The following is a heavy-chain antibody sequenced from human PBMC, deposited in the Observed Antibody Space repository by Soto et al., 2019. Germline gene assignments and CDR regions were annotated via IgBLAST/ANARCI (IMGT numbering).Heavy chain of an antibody. Sequence: GESLKISCKGSGYSFAGYWITWVRQKPGKGLEWMGRIDPSDSQTYYSPSFRGHVTISATKSITTVFLQWSSLRASDTATYYCARHVGDATGSYSNWFDSWGQGTLVTVSS. J-gene: IGHJ5*01. D-gene: IGHD3-9*01. CDR2: IDPSDSQT. CDR3: ARHVGDATGSYSNWFDS. V-gene: IGHV5-10-1*01. CDR1: GYSFAGYW.